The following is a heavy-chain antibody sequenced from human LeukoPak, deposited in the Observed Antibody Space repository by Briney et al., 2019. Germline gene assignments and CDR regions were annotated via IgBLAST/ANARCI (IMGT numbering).Heavy chain of an antibody. CDR2: IWYDGSNK. D-gene: IGHD2-15*01. J-gene: IGHJ4*02. Sequence: GGSLRLSCAASGFTFSSYGMHWARQAPGKGLEWVAVIWYDGSNKYYADSVKGRFTISRDNSKNTLYLQMNSLRAEDTAVYYCARDLHCSGGSCYGKLFDYWGQGTLVTVSS. CDR3: ARDLHCSGGSCYGKLFDY. CDR1: GFTFSSYG. V-gene: IGHV3-33*01.